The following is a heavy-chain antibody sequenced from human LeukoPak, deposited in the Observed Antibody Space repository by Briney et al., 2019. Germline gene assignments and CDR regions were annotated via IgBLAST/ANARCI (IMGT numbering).Heavy chain of an antibody. J-gene: IGHJ5*02. D-gene: IGHD6-19*01. CDR3: AKVMYSSGGRWFDP. Sequence: PGGSLRLSCAASGFTFSNFGMHWVRQAPGKGLEWVAYIRNDGSIIYYADSVKGRFTISRDNSKNTLDLQMNSLRAEDTAVYYRAKVMYSSGGRWFDPWGQGTLVTVSS. V-gene: IGHV3-30*02. CDR2: IRNDGSII. CDR1: GFTFSNFG.